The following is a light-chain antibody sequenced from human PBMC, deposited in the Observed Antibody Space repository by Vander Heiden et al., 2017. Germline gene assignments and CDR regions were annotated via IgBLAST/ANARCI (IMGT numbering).Light chain of an antibody. V-gene: IGKV1-33*01. CDR1: QGIANY. CDR3: QQYDNLPLT. Sequence: DIQMTQSPSSLSASVGDRVTNTCRTSQGIANYLNWYQQKPGKAPKLLIYDASTLQTGVPSRFSGSVSGTDFTFTISSLQPEDIATYYCQQYDNLPLTFGGGTKVEIK. J-gene: IGKJ4*01. CDR2: DAS.